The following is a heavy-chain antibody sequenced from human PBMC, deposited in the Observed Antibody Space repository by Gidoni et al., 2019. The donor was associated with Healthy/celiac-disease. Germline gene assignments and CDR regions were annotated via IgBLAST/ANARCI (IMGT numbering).Heavy chain of an antibody. J-gene: IGHJ4*02. V-gene: IGHV4-39*01. CDR2: IYYSGST. D-gene: IGHD2-15*01. Sequence: QLQLQESGPGLVKPSETLSLTCTVSGGSISSSSYYWGWIRQPPGKGLEWIGSIYYSGSTYYNPSLKSRVTISVDTSKNQFSLKLSSVTAADTAVYYCASGRYCSGGSCDYWGQGTLVTVSS. CDR3: ASGRYCSGGSCDY. CDR1: GGSISSSSYY.